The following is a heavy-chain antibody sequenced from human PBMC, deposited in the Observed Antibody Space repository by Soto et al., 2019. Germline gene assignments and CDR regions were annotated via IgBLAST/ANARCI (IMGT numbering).Heavy chain of an antibody. J-gene: IGHJ6*02. Sequence: QVQLQESGPGLVKPSETLSLTCTVSGGSMSSYYWSWIRQPPGKGLEWIGYIYYSGSTNYNPSLKSRVTMSGDTPKNQFSLKLSSVTAADTAVYYCARRGYGPGFPYYYGMDFWGQGTTVTVSS. CDR2: IYYSGST. CDR3: ARRGYGPGFPYYYGMDF. D-gene: IGHD3-10*01. CDR1: GGSMSSYY. V-gene: IGHV4-59*01.